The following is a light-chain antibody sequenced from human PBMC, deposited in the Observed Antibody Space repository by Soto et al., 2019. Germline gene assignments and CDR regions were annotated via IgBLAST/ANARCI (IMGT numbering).Light chain of an antibody. CDR3: QQRSNWSMYT. J-gene: IGKJ2*01. CDR1: QSVSSN. CDR2: DTS. V-gene: IGKV3-11*01. Sequence: EIVLTQSPATLSLSPGERATLSCRASQSVSSNLAWYQQKPGQAPRLLIYDTSNRATGIPARFSGSWSGTDFTLTISSLEPEDFAVYYCQQRSNWSMYTFGQGTKLEIK.